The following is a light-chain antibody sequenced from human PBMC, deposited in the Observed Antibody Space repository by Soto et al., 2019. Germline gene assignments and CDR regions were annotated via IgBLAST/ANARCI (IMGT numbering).Light chain of an antibody. CDR2: AAS. CDR3: QQYSGAPPT. CDR1: QAISIY. J-gene: IGKJ1*01. V-gene: IGKV1-27*01. Sequence: DIQMTQSPSSLSTSVGDRVTITCRASQAISIYLAWYQQKPGKVPKLLIYAASTLQSGVPSRFSGSGSGTDFTLTISSLQPEDVATYYCQQYSGAPPTFGQGTKVEIK.